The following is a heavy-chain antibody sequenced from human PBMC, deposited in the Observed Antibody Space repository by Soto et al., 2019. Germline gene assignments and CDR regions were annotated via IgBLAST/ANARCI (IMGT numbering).Heavy chain of an antibody. D-gene: IGHD1-26*01. CDR3: ARDSGSYMYVSD. J-gene: IGHJ4*02. Sequence: QVQLVQSGAEVKKPGASVKVSCKASGYTFTSSGFSWVRQAPGQGLEWMAWISAYNGETHYAQKFQGRVTMTTDTSTSTSYMELRSLRSDDPAVYYCARDSGSYMYVSDWGQGTLVTVSS. V-gene: IGHV1-18*01. CDR1: GYTFTSSG. CDR2: ISAYNGET.